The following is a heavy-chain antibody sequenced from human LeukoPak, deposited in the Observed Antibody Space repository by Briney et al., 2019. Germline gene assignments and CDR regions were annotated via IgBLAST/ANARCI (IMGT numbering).Heavy chain of an antibody. V-gene: IGHV3-30*02. CDR1: GSMFRSDG. Sequence: GGSLRLSCAASGSMFRSDGMYWVRQAPGKGLEWVAFLRYDGSTYYADSVKGRFTISRDNSQNTLYLQMSSVRGEDTAVYYCAKVNGVAGIDSWGQGTLVTVSS. CDR3: AKVNGVAGIDS. CDR2: LRYDGST. J-gene: IGHJ4*02. D-gene: IGHD6-19*01.